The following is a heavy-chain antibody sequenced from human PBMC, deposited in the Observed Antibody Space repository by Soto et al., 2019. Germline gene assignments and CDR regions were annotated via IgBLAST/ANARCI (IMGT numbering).Heavy chain of an antibody. Sequence: SETLSLTCAVYGGSFSGYYWSWIRQPPGKGLEWIGEINHSGSTNYNPSLKSRVTISVDTSKNQFSLKLSSVTAADTAVYYCARANYYDSSGYRLFDYWGQGTLVTVSS. CDR1: GGSFSGYY. V-gene: IGHV4-34*01. CDR2: INHSGST. D-gene: IGHD3-22*01. J-gene: IGHJ4*02. CDR3: ARANYYDSSGYRLFDY.